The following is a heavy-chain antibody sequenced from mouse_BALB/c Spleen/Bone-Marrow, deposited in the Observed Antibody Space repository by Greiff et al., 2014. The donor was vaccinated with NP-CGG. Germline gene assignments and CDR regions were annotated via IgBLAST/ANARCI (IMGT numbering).Heavy chain of an antibody. CDR1: GFTFSSYG. D-gene: IGHD2-1*01. CDR3: ARQNGNYGYYYAMDY. J-gene: IGHJ4*01. V-gene: IGHV5-9-2*01. Sequence: EVQGVESGGGLVKPGGSLKLSCAASGFTFSSYGMSWVRQTPEKRLEWVATTSGGGSYAYYPDSVKGRFTISRDNAKNNLYLQMSSLRSEDTALYYCARQNGNYGYYYAMDYWGRGTSVTVSS. CDR2: TSGGGSYA.